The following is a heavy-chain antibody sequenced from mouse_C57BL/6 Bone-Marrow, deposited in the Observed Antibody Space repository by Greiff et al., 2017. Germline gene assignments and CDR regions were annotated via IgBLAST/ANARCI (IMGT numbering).Heavy chain of an antibody. CDR2: IDPENGDT. Sequence: VHVKQSGAELVRPGASVKLSCTASGFNIKDDYMHWVKQRPEQGLEWIGWIDPENGDTEYASKFQGKATITADTSSNTAYLQLSSLTSEDTAVYYCTAVNYYGSPAWFAYWGQGTLVTVSA. CDR1: GFNIKDDY. D-gene: IGHD1-1*01. CDR3: TAVNYYGSPAWFAY. J-gene: IGHJ3*01. V-gene: IGHV14-4*01.